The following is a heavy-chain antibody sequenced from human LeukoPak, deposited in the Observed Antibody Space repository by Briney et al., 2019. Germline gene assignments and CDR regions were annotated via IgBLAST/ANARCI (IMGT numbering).Heavy chain of an antibody. CDR2: IIPIFGTA. D-gene: IGHD3-22*01. CDR1: GGTFSSYA. V-gene: IGHV1-69*01. Sequence: SVKVSCKASGGTFSSYAISWVGQAPGQGLEWMGGIIPIFGTANYAQKFQGRVTITADESTSTAYMELSSLRSEDTAVYYCASSDYYDSSGYYPGHAFDIWGQGTMVTVSS. J-gene: IGHJ3*02. CDR3: ASSDYYDSSGYYPGHAFDI.